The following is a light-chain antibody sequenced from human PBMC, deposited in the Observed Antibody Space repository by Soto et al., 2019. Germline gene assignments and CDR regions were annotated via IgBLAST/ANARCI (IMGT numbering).Light chain of an antibody. V-gene: IGLV2-8*01. CDR3: SSYAGNNNRV. CDR2: EVS. Sequence: QSVLTQPPSASGSPGQSVTISCPGTSSDVGVYAYVSWYQQHPGKAPKLMIYEVSKRPSGVPDRFSGSKSGNTASLTVSGLQAEDEADYYCSSYAGNNNRVFGTGTKVTVL. CDR1: SSDVGVYAY. J-gene: IGLJ1*01.